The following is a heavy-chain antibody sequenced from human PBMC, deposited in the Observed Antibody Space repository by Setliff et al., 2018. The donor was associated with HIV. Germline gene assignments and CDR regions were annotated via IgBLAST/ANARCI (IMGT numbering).Heavy chain of an antibody. Sequence: LSLTCTVSGGSISNYYWSWIRQSPGKGLEWIGYISNTGNTKYNPSLKSRVTIAGDTSKNQFSVRLTSVTAADTAVYYCARGVPLLPPNFWGQGTLVTVSS. J-gene: IGHJ4*02. CDR1: GGSISNYY. V-gene: IGHV4-59*01. D-gene: IGHD2-21*02. CDR3: ARGVPLLPPNF. CDR2: ISNTGNT.